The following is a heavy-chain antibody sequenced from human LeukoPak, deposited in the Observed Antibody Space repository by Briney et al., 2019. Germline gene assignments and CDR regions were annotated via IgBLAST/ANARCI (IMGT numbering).Heavy chain of an antibody. Sequence: GGSLRLSCAASGFTFSTFGMHWVRQAPGKGLEWVAFMRYDVSNNYYADSVKGRFTISRDISKNTLYLQMNSLRAEDTAVYYCAKRGGSYIGYFDYWGQGTLVTVSS. V-gene: IGHV3-30*02. CDR1: GFTFSTFG. J-gene: IGHJ4*02. CDR2: MRYDVSNN. D-gene: IGHD1-26*01. CDR3: AKRGGSYIGYFDY.